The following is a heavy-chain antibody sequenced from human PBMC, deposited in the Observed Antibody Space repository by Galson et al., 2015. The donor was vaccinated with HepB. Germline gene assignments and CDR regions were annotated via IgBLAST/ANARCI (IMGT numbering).Heavy chain of an antibody. CDR2: ISGSSNTI. D-gene: IGHD1/OR15-1a*01. CDR1: GFTFSSYS. J-gene: IGHJ3*02. V-gene: IGHV3-48*04. Sequence: SLRLSCAASGFTFSSYSMNWVRQAPGKGLEWISYISGSSNTIYDADSVKGRFTISRDNTKNSLYLQMNSLKVEDTAVYYCARDFPGGGGPMRNIDAFDIWGQGTMVTVSS. CDR3: ARDFPGGGGPMRNIDAFDI.